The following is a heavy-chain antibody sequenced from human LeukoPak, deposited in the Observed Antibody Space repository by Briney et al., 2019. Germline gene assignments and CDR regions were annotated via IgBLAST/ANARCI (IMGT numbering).Heavy chain of an antibody. Sequence: GGSLRLSCAASGFTFSSYGMHWVRQAPGKGLEWVAFIRYDGSNKYYADSVKGRFTISRDNSKNTLYLQMNSLRAEDTAVYYCAKEGTRLDVVVPAAIPHPFDYWGQGTLVTVSS. J-gene: IGHJ4*02. CDR2: IRYDGSNK. CDR1: GFTFSSYG. CDR3: AKEGTRLDVVVPAAIPHPFDY. V-gene: IGHV3-30*02. D-gene: IGHD2-2*01.